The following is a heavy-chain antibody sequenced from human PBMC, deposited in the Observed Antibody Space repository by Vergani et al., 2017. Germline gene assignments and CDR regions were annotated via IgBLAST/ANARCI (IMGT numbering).Heavy chain of an antibody. V-gene: IGHV4-34*11. J-gene: IGHJ3*02. D-gene: IGHD1-1*01. CDR2: IYYSGST. CDR3: ARWNRDAFDI. CDR1: GGSFNDYW. Sequence: QAQLQLWGAGLLKPSETLSLTCAIYGGSFNDYWWTWIRQPPGKGLEWIGYIYYSGSTNYNPSLKSRVTISVDTSKNQFSLKLSSVTAADTAVYYCARWNRDAFDIWGQGTMVTVSS.